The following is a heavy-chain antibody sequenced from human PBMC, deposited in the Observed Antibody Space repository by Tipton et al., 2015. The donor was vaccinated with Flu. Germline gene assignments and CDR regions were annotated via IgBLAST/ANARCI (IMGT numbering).Heavy chain of an antibody. CDR3: ARRDYRNYVSDPKNWVDS. CDR2: IGQSGNT. CDR1: GDSVASPYF. Sequence: LRLSCSVSGDSVASPYFWGWIRQPPGKGLGWIGNIGQSGNTYYSPSLRSRVTMSVDRSKNQFSLTLDSVTAADTAVYYCARRDYRNYVSDPKNWVDSWGQGTLVTVSS. D-gene: IGHD4-11*01. J-gene: IGHJ5*01. V-gene: IGHV4-38-2*01.